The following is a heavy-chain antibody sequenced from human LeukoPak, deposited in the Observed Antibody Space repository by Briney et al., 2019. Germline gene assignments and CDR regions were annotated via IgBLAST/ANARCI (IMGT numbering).Heavy chain of an antibody. J-gene: IGHJ4*02. CDR1: GGSISSYY. Sequence: PSETLSLTCTVSGGSISSYYWSWIRQPPGKGLEWIGYSYYSGSTNYNPSLKSRVTISVDTSNNQVSLKLRSVTAADTAVYYCARQDDIVGANTLVHWGQGILVTVSS. V-gene: IGHV4-59*08. D-gene: IGHD1-26*01. CDR3: ARQDDIVGANTLVH. CDR2: SYYSGST.